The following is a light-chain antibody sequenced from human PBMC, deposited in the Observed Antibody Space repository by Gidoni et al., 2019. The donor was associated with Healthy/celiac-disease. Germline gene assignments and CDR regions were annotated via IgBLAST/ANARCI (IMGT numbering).Light chain of an antibody. CDR3: QQRSNGPQT. Sequence: EIVFTQSPATLSLSPGERATLSCRASQSVSSYLAWYQQKPGQAPRLLIYDASNRATGIPARFSGSGSGTDFTLTISSLEPEDFAVYYCQQRSNGPQTFGQGTKVEIK. J-gene: IGKJ1*01. CDR1: QSVSSY. V-gene: IGKV3-11*01. CDR2: DAS.